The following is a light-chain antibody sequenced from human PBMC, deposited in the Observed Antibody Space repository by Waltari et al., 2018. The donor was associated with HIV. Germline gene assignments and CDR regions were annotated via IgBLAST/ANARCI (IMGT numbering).Light chain of an antibody. V-gene: IGLV2-14*01. Sequence: QSALTKPASVSGSPGQSIPISWPGTSSAIGGYTYHSRHQHHPGRAPKLIICEASNRPSGVSNRFSGSKSGNTAPLIISGLLAEDDADYYCSSYTSGTTWVFGGGTKLTVL. J-gene: IGLJ3*02. CDR2: EAS. CDR3: SSYTSGTTWV. CDR1: SSAIGGYTY.